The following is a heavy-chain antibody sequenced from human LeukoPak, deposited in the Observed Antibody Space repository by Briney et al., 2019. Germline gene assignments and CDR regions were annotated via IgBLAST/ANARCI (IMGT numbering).Heavy chain of an antibody. CDR1: GGSFSGYY. CDR2: INHSGST. J-gene: IGHJ4*02. CDR3: ARWTGEGGAPGNY. V-gene: IGHV4-34*01. D-gene: IGHD2-8*02. Sequence: SETLSLTCAVYGGSFSGYYWSWIRQPPGKGLEWIGEINHSGSTNYNPSLKSRVTISVDTSKNQFSLKLSSVTAADTAVYYCARWTGEGGAPGNYWSQGTLVTVSS.